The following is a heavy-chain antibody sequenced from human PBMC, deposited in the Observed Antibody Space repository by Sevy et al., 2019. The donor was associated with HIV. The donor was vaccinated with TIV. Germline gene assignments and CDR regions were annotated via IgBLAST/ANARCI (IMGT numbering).Heavy chain of an antibody. V-gene: IGHV3-23*01. CDR1: GFTFSRYA. Sequence: GGSLRLSCAASGFTFSRYAMNWVRQAPGKGLEWVSGISGSGGSGDKTNYADSVKGRFTISRDDSKYSLYLQLNSLRAEDTAIYYCARKYDSSGYFDYWGQGTLVTVSS. CDR2: ISGSGGSGDKT. J-gene: IGHJ4*02. D-gene: IGHD3-22*01. CDR3: ARKYDSSGYFDY.